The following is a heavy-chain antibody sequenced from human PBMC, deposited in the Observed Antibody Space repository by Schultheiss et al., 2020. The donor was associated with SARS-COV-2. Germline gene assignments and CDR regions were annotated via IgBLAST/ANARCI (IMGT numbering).Heavy chain of an antibody. CDR1: GYTFTSYG. Sequence: ASVKVSCKASGYTFTSYGISWVRQAPGQGLEWMGWISAYNGNTNYAQKLQGRVTMTTDTSTSTAYMELRSLRSDDTAVYYCARDRRTGTSHYFVVNWFDPWGQGTLVTVSS. D-gene: IGHD1-7*01. J-gene: IGHJ5*02. V-gene: IGHV1-18*01. CDR2: ISAYNGNT. CDR3: ARDRRTGTSHYFVVNWFDP.